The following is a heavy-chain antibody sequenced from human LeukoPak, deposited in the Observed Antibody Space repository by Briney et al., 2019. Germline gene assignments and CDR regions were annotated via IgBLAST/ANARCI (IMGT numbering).Heavy chain of an antibody. Sequence: ASVKVSCKVSGYTLTELSIHWVRHVPGKGLEWMGGFEPEEGEHGETIYAQKFEGRLTLTEDTATDTAYMELVSLTSADTAVYYCATDRLEIYALHTWGQGTVVTVSS. CDR2: FEPEEGEHGET. J-gene: IGHJ3*01. V-gene: IGHV1-24*01. CDR3: ATDRLEIYALHT. D-gene: IGHD1-1*01. CDR1: GYTLTELS.